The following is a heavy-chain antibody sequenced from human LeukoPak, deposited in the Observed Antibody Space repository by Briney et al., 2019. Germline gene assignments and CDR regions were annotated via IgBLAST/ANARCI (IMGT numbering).Heavy chain of an antibody. D-gene: IGHD2-15*01. V-gene: IGHV3-30*18. J-gene: IGHJ4*02. CDR1: GFTFSSYG. Sequence: RGSLRLSCAASGFTFSSYGMHWVRQAPGKGLEWVAVISYDGSNKYYADSVKGRFTISRDNSKNTLYLQMNSLRAEDTAVYYCAKNSIVVVVAATLDYWGQGTLVTVSS. CDR3: AKNSIVVVVAATLDY. CDR2: ISYDGSNK.